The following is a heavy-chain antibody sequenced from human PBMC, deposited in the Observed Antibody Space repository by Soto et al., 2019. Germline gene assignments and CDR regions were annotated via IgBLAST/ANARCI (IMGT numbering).Heavy chain of an antibody. V-gene: IGHV1-24*01. CDR3: ATDQRANYYDSSGYHAY. CDR1: GYTPTELS. J-gene: IGHJ4*02. CDR2: FDPEDGET. Sequence: ASVKVSCKVSGYTPTELSMHWVRQAPGKGLEWMGGFDPEDGETIYAQKFQGRVTMTEDTSTDTAYMELSSLRSEDTAVYYCATDQRANYYDSSGYHAYWGQGTLVTVSS. D-gene: IGHD3-22*01.